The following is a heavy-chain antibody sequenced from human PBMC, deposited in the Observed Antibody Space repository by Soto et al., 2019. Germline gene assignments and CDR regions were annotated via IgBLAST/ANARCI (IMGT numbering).Heavy chain of an antibody. CDR3: ARDPLWGTAMVLWYFDL. Sequence: PGGSLRLSCAASGFTFSSYAMHWVRQAPGKGLEWVAVISYDGSNKYYADSVKGRFTISRDNSKNTLYLQMNSLRAEDTAAYYCARDPLWGTAMVLWYFDLWGRGTLVTV. J-gene: IGHJ2*01. V-gene: IGHV3-30-3*01. CDR1: GFTFSSYA. D-gene: IGHD5-18*01. CDR2: ISYDGSNK.